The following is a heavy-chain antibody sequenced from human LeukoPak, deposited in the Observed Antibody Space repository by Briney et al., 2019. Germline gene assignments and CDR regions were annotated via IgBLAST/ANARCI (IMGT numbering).Heavy chain of an antibody. J-gene: IGHJ4*02. CDR2: ISYDGSNK. D-gene: IGHD1-26*01. Sequence: PGGSLRLSCAASGFTFSSYAMHWVRQAPGKGLEWVAVISYDGSNKYYADSVKGRFTISRDNSKNTLYLQMNSLRAEDTAVYYCARDENDSGSYYVDNEDYWGQGTLVTVSS. CDR1: GFTFSSYA. V-gene: IGHV3-30*04. CDR3: ARDENDSGSYYVDNEDY.